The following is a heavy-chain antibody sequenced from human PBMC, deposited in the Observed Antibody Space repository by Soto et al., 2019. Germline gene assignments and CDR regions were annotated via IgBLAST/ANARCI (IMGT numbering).Heavy chain of an antibody. D-gene: IGHD4-17*01. CDR2: IIPILGIA. Sequence: QVQLVQSGAEVKKPGSSVKVSCKASGGPFSSYTISWVRQAPGQGLEWMGRIIPILGIANYAQKFQGRVTSTADKATSTAYMELSSLRSEDTAVYYCAAPSGNLRSIDALDIWGQGTMVTVSS. CDR1: GGPFSSYT. J-gene: IGHJ3*02. V-gene: IGHV1-69*02. CDR3: AAPSGNLRSIDALDI.